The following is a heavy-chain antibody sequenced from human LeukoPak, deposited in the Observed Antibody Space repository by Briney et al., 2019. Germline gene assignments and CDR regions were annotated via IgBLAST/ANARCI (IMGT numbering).Heavy chain of an antibody. D-gene: IGHD2-2*01. CDR1: GFTFSDYW. Sequence: QTGGSLRLSCTVSGFTFSDYWMSWVRQAPGKGLEWVANINQDGSEKYYVDSVMGRFTVSRDNDKNSLYLQMNSLRAEDTAVYYCARDAYADFDYWGQGTLVTVSS. V-gene: IGHV3-7*01. CDR2: INQDGSEK. J-gene: IGHJ4*02. CDR3: ARDAYADFDY.